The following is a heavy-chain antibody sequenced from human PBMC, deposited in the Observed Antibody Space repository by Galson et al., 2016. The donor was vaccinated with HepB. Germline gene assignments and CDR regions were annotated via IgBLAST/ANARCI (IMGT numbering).Heavy chain of an antibody. CDR3: ARQAFYYGSGSYFLDY. V-gene: IGHV5-51*01. D-gene: IGHD3-10*01. CDR1: GYNFTLYY. CDR2: IYPGDSET. J-gene: IGHJ4*02. Sequence: QSGAEVKKPGESLQISCKASGYNFTLYYIAWVRQMPGRGLERMGIIYPGDSETRYSPSFQDRVTISADKSFTTAHLERSSLKTSDTAIYYCARQAFYYGSGSYFLDYWGQGTLVTVSS.